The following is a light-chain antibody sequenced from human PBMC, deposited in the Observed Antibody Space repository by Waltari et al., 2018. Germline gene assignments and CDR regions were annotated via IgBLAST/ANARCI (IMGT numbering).Light chain of an antibody. CDR2: DVI. CDR1: GSDVADSNY. V-gene: IGLV2-14*03. CDR3: SSYAGRSTKI. J-gene: IGLJ2*01. Sequence: QPALTQPASVSGSPGQSITISCTGIGSDVADSNYVSWYQQHPGKAPKLMIYDVINRPSGVSDRFSGSKSGSTASLTISGLQAEDEADYYCSSYAGRSTKIFGGGTKLTVL.